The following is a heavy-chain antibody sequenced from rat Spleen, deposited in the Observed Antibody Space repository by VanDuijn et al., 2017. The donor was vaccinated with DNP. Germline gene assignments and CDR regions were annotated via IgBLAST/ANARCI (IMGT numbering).Heavy chain of an antibody. CDR3: ARWGYYFDY. Sequence: EVQLQESGPGLVKPSQSLSLTCSVTGYSITSNYWGWIRKSPGNKMEYIGHISYSGSTTFNPSLKSRISITRDTSRNQFFLQLNSVTTGDTATYYCARWGYYFDYWGQGVMVTVSS. V-gene: IGHV3-1*01. CDR2: ISYSGST. J-gene: IGHJ2*01. CDR1: GYSITSNY. D-gene: IGHD4-1*01.